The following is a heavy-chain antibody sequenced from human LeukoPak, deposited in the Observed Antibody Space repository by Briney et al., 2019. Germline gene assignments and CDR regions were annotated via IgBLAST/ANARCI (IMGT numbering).Heavy chain of an antibody. CDR1: GFTFSTYA. CDR2: ISVSGGST. J-gene: IGHJ4*02. D-gene: IGHD3-10*01. CDR3: AKRVSYDSGSHFDY. V-gene: IGHV3-23*01. Sequence: GGSLRLSCAASGFTFSTYAMNWVRQAPEKGLEWVSTISVSGGSTYYADSVKGRFTISRDNSKNTLYLQMNSLRAEDTAVYYCAKRVSYDSGSHFDYWGQGTLVTVSS.